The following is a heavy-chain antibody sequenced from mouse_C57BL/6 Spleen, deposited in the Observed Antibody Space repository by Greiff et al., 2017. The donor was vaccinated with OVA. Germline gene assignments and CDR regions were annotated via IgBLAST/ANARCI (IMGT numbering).Heavy chain of an antibody. D-gene: IGHD2-2*01. V-gene: IGHV1-64*01. CDR3: ASGGYGYDDYCAMDY. CDR2: IHPNSGST. Sequence: VQLLQPGADLVKPGASVKLSCTASGYTFTSYWMHWVKQRPGQGLEWIGLIHPNSGSTNYSEQFKSKVTLTVDKSTSTAYMQLSSLTSEDSAVYYCASGGYGYDDYCAMDYWGQGTSVTVSS. J-gene: IGHJ4*01. CDR1: GYTFTSYW.